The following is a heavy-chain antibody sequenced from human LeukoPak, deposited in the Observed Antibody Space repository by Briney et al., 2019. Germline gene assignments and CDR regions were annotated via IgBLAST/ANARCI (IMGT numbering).Heavy chain of an antibody. D-gene: IGHD2-15*01. CDR1: GFPFGSYA. CDR2: ISGSGGKT. Sequence: GGSLRLSCAASGFPFGSYAMTWVRQAPGKGLEWVSGISGSGGKTYDADSVKGWFTISRDNSKNTLYLQMNSLRVEDTAIYYCAKSRGGSFPGGFDPWGHGTLVTISS. V-gene: IGHV3-23*01. CDR3: AKSRGGSFPGGFDP. J-gene: IGHJ5*02.